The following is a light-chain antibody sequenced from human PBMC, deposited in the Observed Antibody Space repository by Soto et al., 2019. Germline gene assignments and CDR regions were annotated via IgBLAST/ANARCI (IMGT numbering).Light chain of an antibody. CDR1: QTVSVNF. CDR2: GAS. CDR3: QQYGSSPLT. J-gene: IGKJ4*01. V-gene: IGKV3-20*01. Sequence: IVLTQSPDTLSLSPGERATLSCRASQTVSVNFLAWYQQKPGQAPRLLIYGASSRATGIPDRFSGSGSGTDFTLTISRLEPEDFAVYYCQQYGSSPLTFGGGTEVEIK.